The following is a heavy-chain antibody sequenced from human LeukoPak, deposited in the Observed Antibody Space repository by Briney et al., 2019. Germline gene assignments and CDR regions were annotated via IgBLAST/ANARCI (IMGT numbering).Heavy chain of an antibody. V-gene: IGHV3-30*04. J-gene: IGHJ6*02. CDR1: GFTFSSYA. D-gene: IGHD2-15*01. CDR3: ARKVEGMDV. Sequence: GGSLRLSCAASGFTFSSYAMHWVRQAPGKGLEWVAVISYDGRNKYHADSVKGRFTISRDNPKNTLYLQMKSLRVEDTAVYYCARKVEGMDVWGQGTTVTVSS. CDR2: ISYDGRNK.